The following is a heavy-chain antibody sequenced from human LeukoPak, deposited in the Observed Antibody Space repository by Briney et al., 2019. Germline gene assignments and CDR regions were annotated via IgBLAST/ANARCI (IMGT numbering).Heavy chain of an antibody. CDR1: GGSISSSSYY. CDR2: IYYSGST. CDR3: ARHSLAAAGLDY. V-gene: IGHV4-39*01. J-gene: IGHJ4*02. Sequence: PSETLSLTCTVSGGSISSSSYYWGWIRQPPGKGLEWIGSIYYSGSTYYNLSLKSRVTISVDTSKNQFSLKLSSVTAAATAVYYCARHSLAAAGLDYWGQGTLVTVSS. D-gene: IGHD6-13*01.